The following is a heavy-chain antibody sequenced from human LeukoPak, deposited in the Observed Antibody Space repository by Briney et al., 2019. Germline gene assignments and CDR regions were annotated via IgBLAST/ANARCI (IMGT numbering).Heavy chain of an antibody. CDR3: ARDVPLSSGSPSGGGY. J-gene: IGHJ4*02. D-gene: IGHD3-10*01. Sequence: GGSLRLSCAASGFTFSSYSMNWVRQAPGKGLEWVSSISSSSSYIYYADSVKGRFTISRDNAKNSLYLQMNSLRAEDTAVYYCARDVPLSSGSPSGGGYWGQGTLVTVSS. CDR2: ISSSSSYI. CDR1: GFTFSSYS. V-gene: IGHV3-21*01.